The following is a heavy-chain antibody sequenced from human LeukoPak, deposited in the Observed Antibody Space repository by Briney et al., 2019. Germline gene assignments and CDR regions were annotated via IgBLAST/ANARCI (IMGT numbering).Heavy chain of an antibody. CDR1: GFTFSRYA. CDR2: ISVSGGTT. V-gene: IGHV3-23*01. Sequence: PGGSLRLSCAASGFTFSRYAMTWVRQAPGKGLEWVSVISVSGGTTDYADSVKGRFTISRDSSKNTLYLQMKSLRAEDTAVYYCAKELERTLLEYWGQGTLVTVSS. J-gene: IGHJ4*02. CDR3: AKELERTLLEY. D-gene: IGHD1-1*01.